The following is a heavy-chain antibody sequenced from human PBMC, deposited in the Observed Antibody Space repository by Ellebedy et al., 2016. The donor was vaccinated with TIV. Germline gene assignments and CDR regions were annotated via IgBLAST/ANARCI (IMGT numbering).Heavy chain of an antibody. J-gene: IGHJ4*02. CDR2: IRNSGEST. CDR3: AKDRIVGARKFDD. Sequence: GESLKISCVASGFTFNSFAMSWVRQAPGKGLEWVSTIRNSGESTNNADSGKGRFNISRDNSKNKLYLQMNGLRAEDTAVYYCAKDRIVGARKFDDWGQGTLVTVSS. V-gene: IGHV3-23*01. CDR1: GFTFNSFA. D-gene: IGHD1-26*01.